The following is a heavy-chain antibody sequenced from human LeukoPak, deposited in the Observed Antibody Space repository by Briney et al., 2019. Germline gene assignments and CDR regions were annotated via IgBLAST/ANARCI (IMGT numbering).Heavy chain of an antibody. CDR3: AREVSEGFDF. J-gene: IGHJ4*02. CDR1: GFTFSGYS. CDR2: FGTRSTSI. V-gene: IGHV3-21*01. D-gene: IGHD3-22*01. Sequence: GGSLRLSRTASGFTFSGYSMNWIRQAPWKGLEWVSSFGTRSTSIYHAGSVKGRFAISRDNAKNSLYLQMNSLRAEDTALYYCAREVSEGFDFWGQGTLVTVSS.